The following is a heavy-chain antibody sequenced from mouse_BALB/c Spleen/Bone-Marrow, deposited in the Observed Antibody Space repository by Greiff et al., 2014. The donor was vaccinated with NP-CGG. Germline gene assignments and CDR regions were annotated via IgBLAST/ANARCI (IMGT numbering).Heavy chain of an antibody. V-gene: IGHV1-9*01. CDR3: ARGDGVGPFDY. J-gene: IGHJ2*01. CDR2: ILPGSGSI. D-gene: IGHD1-1*01. CDR1: GYTFSSYW. Sequence: VQLQQSGAELLKPGASVKISCKATGYTFSSYWIEWIKQRPGHGPEWIGEILPGSGSINYNEKFKGKATITADSSSNTAYMQLSSLTSDDSAVYYCARGDGVGPFDYWGQGTTLTVSS.